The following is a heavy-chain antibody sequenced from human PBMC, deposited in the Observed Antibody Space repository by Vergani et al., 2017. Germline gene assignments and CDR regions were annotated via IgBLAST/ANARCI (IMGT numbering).Heavy chain of an antibody. CDR3: ARGQPGYQALSSNWFDH. CDR2: ISGSGGVS. CDR1: GFTFSNYY. D-gene: IGHD2-2*01. Sequence: QVHLVESGGGLVKPGGSLRLSCAVSGFTFSNYYMSWVRQAPGTGLEWVAYISGSGGVSQYTDSVRGRFTISRDSGENSMYLQMNSLRVEDTAVYYCARGQPGYQALSSNWFDHWGQGTLVTVSS. V-gene: IGHV3-11*04. J-gene: IGHJ5*02.